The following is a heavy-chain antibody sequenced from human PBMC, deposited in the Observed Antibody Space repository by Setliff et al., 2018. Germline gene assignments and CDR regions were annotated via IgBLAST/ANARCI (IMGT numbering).Heavy chain of an antibody. J-gene: IGHJ3*01. D-gene: IGHD3-16*02. Sequence: RASVKVSCKASGYTFNNYGITWVRQAPGQGLEWMGWINNYSFKTTYPQKFLDRVTMTTDTSATTAYMELKNLRSDDTAVYYCARDPLYRENLSRVFDFWGQGTMVTVSS. CDR3: ARDPLYRENLSRVFDF. CDR1: GYTFNNYG. V-gene: IGHV1-18*01. CDR2: INNYSFKT.